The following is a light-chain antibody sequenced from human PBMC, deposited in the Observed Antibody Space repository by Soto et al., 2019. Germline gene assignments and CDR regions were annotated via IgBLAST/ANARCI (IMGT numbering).Light chain of an antibody. CDR3: QQYYSTPRT. CDR2: WAS. CDR1: QSGLYSSNTKNY. J-gene: IGKJ1*01. V-gene: IGKV4-1*01. Sequence: DIVMTQSPASLAVSLGERATINCKSSQSGLYSSNTKNYLAWYQQKPGQPPKLLIYWASTRESGVPDRFSGSGSGTDFTLTISSLQAEDVAVYYCQQYYSTPRTFGQGTKVEIK.